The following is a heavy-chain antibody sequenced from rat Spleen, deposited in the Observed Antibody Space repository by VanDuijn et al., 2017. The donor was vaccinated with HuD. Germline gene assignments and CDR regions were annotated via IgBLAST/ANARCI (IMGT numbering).Heavy chain of an antibody. V-gene: IGHV5-22*01. CDR3: ARWDA. Sequence: EVQLVESGGGLVQPGRSLKLSCVASGFTFSAYWMYWVRQTPTKGLEWVASISYEGSSTYYGDSVKGRFTISRDNAKSTLYLQMNSLRSEDTATYYCARWDAWGQGASVTVSS. J-gene: IGHJ4*01. CDR1: GFTFSAYW. CDR2: ISYEGSST.